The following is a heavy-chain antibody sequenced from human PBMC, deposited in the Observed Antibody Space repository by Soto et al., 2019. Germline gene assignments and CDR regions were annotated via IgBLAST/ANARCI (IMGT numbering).Heavy chain of an antibody. V-gene: IGHV4-34*01. CDR2: INHSGST. D-gene: IGHD4-17*01. CDR3: ARKAVTADY. CDR1: GGSFSGYY. Sequence: SETLSLTCAVYGGSFSGYYWSWIRQPPGKGLEWIGEINHSGSTNYNPSLKSRVTISVDTSKNQFSLKLSSVTAADTAVYYCARKAVTADYWGQGTLVTVSS. J-gene: IGHJ4*02.